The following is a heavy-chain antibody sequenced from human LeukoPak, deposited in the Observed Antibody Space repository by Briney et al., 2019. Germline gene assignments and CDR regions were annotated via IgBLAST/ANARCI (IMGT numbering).Heavy chain of an antibody. J-gene: IGHJ6*03. CDR3: ARERFGSDYYLDV. D-gene: IGHD3-10*01. Sequence: GGSLRLSCATSGFTFSTYWMSWVRQAPGKGREWVANIKQDGSEKYYADSVTGRFTMSRDNAKNSLYLQLSSLRAEDTALYHCARERFGSDYYLDVWGRGTTVTVSS. V-gene: IGHV3-7*03. CDR1: GFTFSTYW. CDR2: IKQDGSEK.